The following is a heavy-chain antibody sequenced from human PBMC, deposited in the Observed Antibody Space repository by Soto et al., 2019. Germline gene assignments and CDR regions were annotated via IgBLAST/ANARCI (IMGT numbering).Heavy chain of an antibody. CDR3: ARNPYGQYYFDY. CDR2: ISYDGSNK. V-gene: IGHV3-30*04. Sequence: TGGSLRLSCAASGFTFSTHAMHWVRQAPGKGLEWVAIISYDGSNKFYADSVKGRFTISRDNSKNTLDLQMNSLTPEDTAVYSCARNPYGQYYFDYWGQGTLVTVSS. D-gene: IGHD3-10*01. CDR1: GFTFSTHA. J-gene: IGHJ4*02.